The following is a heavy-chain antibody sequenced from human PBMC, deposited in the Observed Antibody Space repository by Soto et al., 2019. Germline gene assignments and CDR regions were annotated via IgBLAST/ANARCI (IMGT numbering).Heavy chain of an antibody. Sequence: SETLSLTCTVSGGAISTYYWTWIRQTAGKGLEWIGRIYSSGSTKYNPALQSRVTMSLDTSNNQFSLRLTSVTAADTAVYYCARGQRFSDWFDPWGQGTLVTVS. CDR2: IYSSGST. V-gene: IGHV4-4*07. CDR3: ARGQRFSDWFDP. J-gene: IGHJ5*02. D-gene: IGHD3-3*01. CDR1: GGAISTYY.